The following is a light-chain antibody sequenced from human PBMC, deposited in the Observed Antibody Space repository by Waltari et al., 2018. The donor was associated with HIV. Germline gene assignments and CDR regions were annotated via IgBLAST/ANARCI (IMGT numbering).Light chain of an antibody. CDR2: KAS. V-gene: IGKV1-5*03. J-gene: IGKJ1*01. CDR3: QQYNTYSPRSWK. Sequence: DIQMTQSPSTLSASVGDRVTITCRASQSISNWLAWYQQKPGKAPKLLIYKASNLEGGVPSRFSGSGSGTEFTLTISSLQPDDFATYYCQQYNTYSPRSWKFGQGTKVEIK. CDR1: QSISNW.